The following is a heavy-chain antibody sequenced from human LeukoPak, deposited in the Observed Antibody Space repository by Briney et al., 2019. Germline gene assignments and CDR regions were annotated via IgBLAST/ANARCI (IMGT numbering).Heavy chain of an antibody. J-gene: IGHJ4*02. Sequence: PSETLSLTCTVSGGSISSSSYYWGWIRQPPGKGVEWIGSIYYGGSTYYNPSLKSRVTISVDTSKNQFSLKLSSVTAADTAVYYCASEHWYGDYWGQGTLVTVSS. CDR3: ASEHWYGDY. CDR1: GGSISSSSYY. V-gene: IGHV4-39*01. D-gene: IGHD6-13*01. CDR2: IYYGGST.